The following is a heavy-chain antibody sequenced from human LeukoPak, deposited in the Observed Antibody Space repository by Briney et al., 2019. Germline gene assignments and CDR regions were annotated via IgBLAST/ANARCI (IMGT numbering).Heavy chain of an antibody. Sequence: PSETLSLTCTVFYGSFSGYYWTWIRQPPGKGLEWIGEINHNGNTNYNPSLKSRVTIAIDTSKSQFSLKLTSVTAADTAVYYCARQSFAPFQVGPETPIESWGQGTLVTVSS. D-gene: IGHD1-26*01. CDR3: ARQSFAPFQVGPETPIES. V-gene: IGHV4-34*01. CDR2: INHNGNT. CDR1: YGSFSGYY. J-gene: IGHJ4*02.